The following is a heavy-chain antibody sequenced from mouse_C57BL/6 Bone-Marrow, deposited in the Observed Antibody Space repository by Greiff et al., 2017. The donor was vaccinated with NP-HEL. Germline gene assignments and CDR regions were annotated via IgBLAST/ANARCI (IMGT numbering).Heavy chain of an antibody. CDR2: IYPGDGDT. CDR3: ARSSIITTVVAPYYYAMDY. J-gene: IGHJ4*01. Sequence: VQLQQSGPELVKPGASVKISCKASGYAFSSSWMNWVKQRPGKGLEWIGRIYPGDGDTNYNGKFKGKATLTADKSSSTAYMQLSSLTSEDSAVYFCARSSIITTVVAPYYYAMDYWGQGTSVTVSS. V-gene: IGHV1-82*01. CDR1: GYAFSSSW. D-gene: IGHD1-1*01.